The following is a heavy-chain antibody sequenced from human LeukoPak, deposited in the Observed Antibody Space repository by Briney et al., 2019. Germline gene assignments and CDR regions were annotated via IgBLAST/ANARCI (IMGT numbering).Heavy chain of an antibody. CDR3: ARGYSSGWYGHYFDY. CDR2: MNPNSGNT. D-gene: IGHD6-19*01. CDR1: GYTFTGYY. V-gene: IGHV1-8*02. Sequence: ASVKVSCKASGYTFTGYYMHWVRQATGQGLEWMGWMNPNSGNTGYAQKFQGRVTMTRNTSISTAYMELSSLRSEDTAVYYCARGYSSGWYGHYFDYWGQGTLVTVSS. J-gene: IGHJ4*02.